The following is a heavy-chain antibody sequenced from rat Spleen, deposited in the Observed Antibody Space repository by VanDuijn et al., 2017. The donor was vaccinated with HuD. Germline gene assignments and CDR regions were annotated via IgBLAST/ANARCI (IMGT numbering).Heavy chain of an antibody. CDR2: ISTGGGNT. CDR3: AAHLRTWDYFDY. V-gene: IGHV5-25*01. CDR1: GFTFSNYV. J-gene: IGHJ2*01. Sequence: EGQLVESGGGLVEPGRSLKLSCAASGFTFSNYVMDWVRQAPKKGLEWVASISTGGGNTYYPDSVKGRFTISRDNAKSTLYLQMNSLRSEDTATYYCAAHLRTWDYFDYWGQGVMVTVSS.